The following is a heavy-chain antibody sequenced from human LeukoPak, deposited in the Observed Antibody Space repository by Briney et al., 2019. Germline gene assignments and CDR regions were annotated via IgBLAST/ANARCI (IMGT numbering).Heavy chain of an antibody. CDR2: FSGTGGST. V-gene: IGHV3-23*01. J-gene: IGHJ4*02. CDR3: AKGYKSGGWSFYFDY. Sequence: HPGGSLRLSCAASGFTFSSYGMSWVRLAPGKGLEWVSTFSGTGGSTYYADSVKGRFTISRDNSKNTLYLQMNSLRVEDTAIYYCAKGYKSGGWSFYFDYWGRGTLVTVSS. D-gene: IGHD6-19*01. CDR1: GFTFSSYG.